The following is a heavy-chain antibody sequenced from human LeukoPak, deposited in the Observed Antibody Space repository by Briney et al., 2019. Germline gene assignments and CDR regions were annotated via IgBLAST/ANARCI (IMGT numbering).Heavy chain of an antibody. Sequence: ASVKVSCKASGYTFTGYYMHWVRQAPGQGLEWMGRINPNSGGTNYAQKFQGRVTMTRDTSISTAYMELCRLRSDDTAVYYCARGGAGIQLWYRQMYYFDYWGQGTLVTVSS. CDR1: GYTFTGYY. D-gene: IGHD5-18*01. V-gene: IGHV1-2*06. CDR3: ARGGAGIQLWYRQMYYFDY. J-gene: IGHJ4*02. CDR2: INPNSGGT.